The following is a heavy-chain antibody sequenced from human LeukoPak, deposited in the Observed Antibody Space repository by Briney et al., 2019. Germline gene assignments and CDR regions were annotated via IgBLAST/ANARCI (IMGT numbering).Heavy chain of an antibody. CDR3: ARPYCSGGSCYPINYFDY. V-gene: IGHV5-51*01. Sequence: GESLKISCKGSGYSFTSYWIGWVRQMPGKGLEWMVIIYPGDSDTRYSPSFQGQVTISADKSISTAYLQWSSLKASDTAMYYCARPYCSGGSCYPINYFDYWGQGTLVTVSS. CDR2: IYPGDSDT. J-gene: IGHJ4*02. CDR1: GYSFTSYW. D-gene: IGHD2-15*01.